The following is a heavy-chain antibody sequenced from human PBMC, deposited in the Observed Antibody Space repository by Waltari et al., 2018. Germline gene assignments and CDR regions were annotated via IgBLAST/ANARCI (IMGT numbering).Heavy chain of an antibody. CDR3: ARGRDVFANVDYNWFDP. J-gene: IGHJ5*02. V-gene: IGHV1-8*02. D-gene: IGHD2-21*01. Sequence: QVQLVQSGAEVLRPGASVKVSCQASGYTFINYEINWVRQAAGQGLEGMGWVNPNIGATAYAKKFHGTSTSTWDTSRSTAYMEMSNLRSDDTAVLYCARGRDVFANVDYNWFDPGGQGTLVTVSS. CDR2: VNPNIGAT. CDR1: GYTFINYE.